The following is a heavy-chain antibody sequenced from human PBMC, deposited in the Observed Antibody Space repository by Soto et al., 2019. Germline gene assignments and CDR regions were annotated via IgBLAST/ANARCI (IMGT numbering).Heavy chain of an antibody. CDR1: GYTLTELS. V-gene: IGHV1-24*01. J-gene: IGHJ4*02. D-gene: IGHD2-2*01. CDR2: FDPEDGET. Sequence: ASVKVSCKVSGYTLTELSMHWVRQAPGKGLEWMGGFDPEDGETIYAQKNQGRVTMTEDTSTDTAYMELSSLRSEDTAVYYCAAGSIVVVPAAMGLDYWGQGTLVTVSS. CDR3: AAGSIVVVPAAMGLDY.